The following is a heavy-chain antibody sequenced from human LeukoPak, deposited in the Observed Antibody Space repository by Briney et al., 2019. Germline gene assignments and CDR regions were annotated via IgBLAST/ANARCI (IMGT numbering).Heavy chain of an antibody. Sequence: GGSLRLSCAASGFTFSMYAKHWARQAPGRGLEYVSAISSDGGSTYYANSVKGRFTISRDNSKNTLYLQMGSLRAEDMAVYYCVNYGMDVWGQGTTVTVSS. CDR3: VNYGMDV. CDR2: ISSDGGST. J-gene: IGHJ6*02. V-gene: IGHV3-64*01. CDR1: GFTFSMYA.